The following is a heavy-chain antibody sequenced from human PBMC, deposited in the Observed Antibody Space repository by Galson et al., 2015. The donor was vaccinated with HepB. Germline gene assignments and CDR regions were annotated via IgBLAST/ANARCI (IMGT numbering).Heavy chain of an antibody. Sequence: SLRLSCAASGFTFSSYGMHWVRQAPGKGLEWVAVISYDGSNKYYADSVKGRFTISRDNSKNTLYLQMNSLRAEDTAVYYCAKGKAVGATNTPIDYWGQGTLVTVSS. CDR1: GFTFSSYG. D-gene: IGHD1-26*01. V-gene: IGHV3-30*18. CDR3: AKGKAVGATNTPIDY. CDR2: ISYDGSNK. J-gene: IGHJ4*02.